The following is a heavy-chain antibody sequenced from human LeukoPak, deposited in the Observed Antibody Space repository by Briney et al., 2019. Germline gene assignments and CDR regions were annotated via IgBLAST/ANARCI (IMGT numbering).Heavy chain of an antibody. V-gene: IGHV1-24*01. J-gene: IGHJ4*02. Sequence: ASVKVSCKASGYTFTGYYMHWVRQAPGKGLEWMGGFDPEDGETIYAQKFQGRVTMTEDTSTDTAYMELSSLRSEDTAVYYCATSTPTMVRGETLDYWGQGTLVTVSS. D-gene: IGHD3-10*01. CDR2: FDPEDGET. CDR3: ATSTPTMVRGETLDY. CDR1: GYTFTGYY.